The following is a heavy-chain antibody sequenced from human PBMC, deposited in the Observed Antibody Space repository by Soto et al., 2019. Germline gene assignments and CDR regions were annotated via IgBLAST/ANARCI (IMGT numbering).Heavy chain of an antibody. CDR1: GYPVTAYY. Sequence: QLHLVQSGAVVKKPGASVTVSCSASGYPVTAYYMHWVRQAPGRGLEWMGGITPATGAAKYTQTFQGRVTMTRAPSTSTDFMELSGLTSEDTAVFYCASGGGVGVAGSAAFDMWGQGTLVTVSS. V-gene: IGHV1-2*02. CDR2: ITPATGAA. D-gene: IGHD3-3*01. J-gene: IGHJ3*02. CDR3: ASGGGVGVAGSAAFDM.